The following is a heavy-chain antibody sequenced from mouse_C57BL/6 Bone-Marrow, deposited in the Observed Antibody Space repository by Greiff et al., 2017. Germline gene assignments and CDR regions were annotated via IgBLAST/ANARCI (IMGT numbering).Heavy chain of an antibody. CDR1: GYTFTSSW. V-gene: IGHV1-64*01. CDR3: ARLVDSDY. D-gene: IGHD1-1*02. Sequence: QVQLQQPGAELVKPGASVKLSCKASGYTFTSSWIPWLKQRPGQGLEWIGLIYPISGSTNYNEKLKGKATMTVDKSSSTAYMQLSSLTSEDSAVYYCARLVDSDYWGKGTTLTVSS. CDR2: IYPISGST. J-gene: IGHJ2*01.